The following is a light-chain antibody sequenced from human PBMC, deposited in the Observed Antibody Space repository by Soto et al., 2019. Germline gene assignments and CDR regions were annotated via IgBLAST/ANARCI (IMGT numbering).Light chain of an antibody. CDR2: NTN. J-gene: IGLJ7*01. Sequence: QAVVTQEPSFSVSPGGTVTRTCGLSSGSVSTIYYPSWYQQTPGQSPRTLIYNTNSRSSGVPDRFSGSILGNKAALTITGAQADAESDYYCVLFMGGGTDVFGGGTQLTVL. V-gene: IGLV8-61*01. CDR3: VLFMGGGTDV. CDR1: SGSVSTIYY.